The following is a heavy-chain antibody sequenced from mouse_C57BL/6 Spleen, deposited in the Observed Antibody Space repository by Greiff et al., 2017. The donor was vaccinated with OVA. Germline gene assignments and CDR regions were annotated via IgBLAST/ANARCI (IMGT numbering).Heavy chain of an antibody. Sequence: EVMLVESGGGLVKPGGSLKLSCAASGFTFSDYGMHWVRQAPEKGLEWVAYISSGNSTIYYADTVKGRFTISRDNAKNTLFLQMTSLRSEDTAMYYCARGGTTVVRYFDVWGTGTTVTVSS. CDR2: ISSGNSTI. CDR3: ARGGTTVVRYFDV. J-gene: IGHJ1*03. D-gene: IGHD1-1*01. V-gene: IGHV5-17*01. CDR1: GFTFSDYG.